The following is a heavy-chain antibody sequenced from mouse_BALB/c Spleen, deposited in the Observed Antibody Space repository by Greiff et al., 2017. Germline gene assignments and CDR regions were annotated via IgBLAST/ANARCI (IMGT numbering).Heavy chain of an antibody. Sequence: QVQLKQSGPGLVVPSQSLSIPCTVLGFPLPRHGVHWVRQPPGKGLEWLGVLWAGGSTNYNSALMSRLSISKNNTKSQVFLKINSLQTDDTAMYYGAGAYYCSTTFDYWGQGTTLTVAS. CDR1: GFPLPRHG. CDR3: AGAYYCSTTFDY. CDR2: LWAGGST. V-gene: IGHV2-9*02. D-gene: IGHD1-1*01. J-gene: IGHJ2*01.